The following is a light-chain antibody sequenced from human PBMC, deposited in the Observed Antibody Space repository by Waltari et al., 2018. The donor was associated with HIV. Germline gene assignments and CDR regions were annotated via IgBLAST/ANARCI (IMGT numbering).Light chain of an antibody. CDR2: SAS. V-gene: IGKV3-20*01. J-gene: IGKJ1*01. CDR1: QRIVNNY. Sequence: EVVLTQSPGTLSLSPGERATLSCRASQRIVNNYFVWYQQKPGQPPRLLIYSASSRATGIPDRFSGGGSGTDFTLTISRLDPADFAVYYCQQYGNTPWTFGQGTQVDFK. CDR3: QQYGNTPWT.